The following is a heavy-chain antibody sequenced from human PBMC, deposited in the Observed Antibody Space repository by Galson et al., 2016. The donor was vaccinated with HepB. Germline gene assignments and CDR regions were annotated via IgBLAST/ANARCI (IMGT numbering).Heavy chain of an antibody. D-gene: IGHD3-3*01. CDR3: TRVTMLQDAYDI. CDR2: TRNEANGHTT. V-gene: IGHV3-72*01. J-gene: IGHJ3*02. Sequence: SLRLSCAASGFTSTDHYMDWVRQAPGKGLEWVGRTRNEANGHTTEYAASVKGRFIISRDVSENSVYLQMNSLKTEDTAMYFCTRVTMLQDAYDIWGQGTMVTVSS. CDR1: GFTSTDHY.